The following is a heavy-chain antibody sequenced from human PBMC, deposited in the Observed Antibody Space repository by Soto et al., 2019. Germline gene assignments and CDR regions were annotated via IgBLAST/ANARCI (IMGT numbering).Heavy chain of an antibody. Sequence: ASVKVSCKASGYTFTGYYMHWVRQAPGQGLEWMGWINPNSGGTNYAQKFQGWVTMTRDTSISTAYMELSRLRSDDTAVYYCAREGFDEYSSTRNWCDPWGQRTLVTVSS. J-gene: IGHJ5*02. CDR3: AREGFDEYSSTRNWCDP. CDR2: INPNSGGT. D-gene: IGHD6-6*01. CDR1: GYTFTGYY. V-gene: IGHV1-2*04.